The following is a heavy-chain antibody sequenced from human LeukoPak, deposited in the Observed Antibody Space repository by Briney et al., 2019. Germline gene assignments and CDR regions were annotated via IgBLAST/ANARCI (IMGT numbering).Heavy chain of an antibody. CDR1: GFTFSLHN. V-gene: IGHV3-48*01. Sequence: GGSLRLSCGACGFTFSLHNMNWVRQAPGKGLEWVSYISTSSTTIAYVDSVKGRFTVSRDNAKNSLYLQMNSLRAEDTAVYYCARVRAGYDFDSWGQGTLVSVSS. D-gene: IGHD5-18*01. CDR3: ARVRAGYDFDS. CDR2: ISTSSTTI. J-gene: IGHJ4*02.